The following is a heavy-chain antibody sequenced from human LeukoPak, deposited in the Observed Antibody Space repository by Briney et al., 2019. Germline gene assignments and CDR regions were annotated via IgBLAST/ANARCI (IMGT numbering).Heavy chain of an antibody. V-gene: IGHV4-39*07. D-gene: IGHD6-13*01. CDR2: IYYSGST. J-gene: IGHJ4*01. CDR3: ATYIAAAGLFDY. CDR1: GGSISSYY. Sequence: KSSETLSLTCTVSGGSISSYYWAWIRRPPGEGLEWIGSIYYSGSTYYNPSLRSRVTISVDTSKNQFSLKLSSVTAADTAVYYCATYIAAAGLFDYWSQGTLVTVSS.